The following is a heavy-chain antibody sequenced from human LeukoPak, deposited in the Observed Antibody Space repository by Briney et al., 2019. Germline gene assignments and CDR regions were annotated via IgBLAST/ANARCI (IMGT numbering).Heavy chain of an antibody. V-gene: IGHV3-48*03. J-gene: IGHJ4*02. Sequence: GGSLRLSCRASGFTFDNHEMNWVRQAPGKGLEWISYISSVSSTKYYADSVKGRFTISRDNVKNTLYLQMNSLRIEDTAVYYCARDVPSAWGTLNYWGQGTLVTVSS. CDR2: ISSVSSTK. CDR3: ARDVPSAWGTLNY. D-gene: IGHD3-16*01. CDR1: GFTFDNHE.